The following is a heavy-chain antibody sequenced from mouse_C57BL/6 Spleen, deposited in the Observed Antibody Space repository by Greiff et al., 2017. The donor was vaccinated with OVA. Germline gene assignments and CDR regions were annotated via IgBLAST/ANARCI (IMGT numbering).Heavy chain of an antibody. Sequence: EVQGVESGGGLVKPGGSLKLSCAASGFTFSDYGMHWVRQAPEKGLEWVAYISSGSSTIYYADTVKGRFTISRDNAKNTLFLQMTSLRSEDTAMYYCARSLTSVYAMDYWGQGTSVPVSS. CDR1: GFTFSDYG. J-gene: IGHJ4*01. CDR3: ARSLTSVYAMDY. CDR2: ISSGSSTI. D-gene: IGHD6-5*01. V-gene: IGHV5-17*01.